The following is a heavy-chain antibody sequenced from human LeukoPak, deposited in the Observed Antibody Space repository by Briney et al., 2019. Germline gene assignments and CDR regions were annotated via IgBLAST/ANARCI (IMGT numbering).Heavy chain of an antibody. D-gene: IGHD6-19*01. Sequence: SETLSLTCTLSGGSISSYYWSWIRQPAGKGLEWIGRIYTSGSTNYNPSLKSRVTMSVDTSKNQFSLKLSSVTAADTAVYYCAGERQWLGTYYFGYWGQGTLVTVSS. J-gene: IGHJ4*02. CDR1: GGSISSYY. V-gene: IGHV4-4*07. CDR2: IYTSGST. CDR3: AGERQWLGTYYFGY.